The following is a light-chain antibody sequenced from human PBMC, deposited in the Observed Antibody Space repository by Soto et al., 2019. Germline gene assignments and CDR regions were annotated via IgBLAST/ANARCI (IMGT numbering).Light chain of an antibody. CDR2: DDH. V-gene: IGLV1-51*01. J-gene: IGLJ1*01. CDR1: NSNIANNY. Sequence: QSVLTQPPSVSAAPGQKVTISCSGSNSNIANNYVSWYQHLPGTAPRLLIYDDHKRPSGIPDRFSGSKSSTSATLGITALQTGDEADYFCGTWDRNLRSYVFAPGTKVTVL. CDR3: GTWDRNLRSYV.